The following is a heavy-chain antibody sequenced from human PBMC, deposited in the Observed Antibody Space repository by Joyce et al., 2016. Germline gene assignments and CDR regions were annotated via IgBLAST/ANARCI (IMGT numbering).Heavy chain of an antibody. CDR2: MSSSSTTK. Sequence: EVHLVESGGGLVQPGGSLRLSCAAAGFSLSLYSMNWVRQAPGKGLEWVAYMSSSSTTKDYADSVKGRFTSSRDNAENSLYLQMNSLRADDTAVYYCARDDSGSYGFYWGHGTLVTVSS. J-gene: IGHJ4*01. CDR1: GFSLSLYS. D-gene: IGHD5-18*01. V-gene: IGHV3-48*01. CDR3: ARDDSGSYGFY.